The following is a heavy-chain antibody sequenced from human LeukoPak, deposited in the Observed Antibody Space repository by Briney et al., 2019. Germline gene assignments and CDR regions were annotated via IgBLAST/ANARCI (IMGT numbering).Heavy chain of an antibody. CDR2: IIPIFGTA. CDR1: GGTFSSYA. CDR3: ARVSYADDVDY. J-gene: IGHJ4*02. D-gene: IGHD2-2*01. Sequence: ASVKVSCKASGGTFSSYAISWVRQAPGQGLEWMGGIIPIFGTANYAQKFQGRVTITADESTSTAYLVLSSLRSEDTAVYYCARVSYADDVDYWGQGTLVTVSS. V-gene: IGHV1-69*13.